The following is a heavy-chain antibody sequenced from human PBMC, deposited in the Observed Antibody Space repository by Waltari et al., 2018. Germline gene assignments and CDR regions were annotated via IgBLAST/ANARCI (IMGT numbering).Heavy chain of an antibody. CDR1: GGTFSSYA. V-gene: IGHV1-69*05. D-gene: IGHD3-3*01. CDR3: AREIRRGVVIASLDYYGMDV. CDR2: IIPIFGTA. J-gene: IGHJ6*02. Sequence: QVQLVQSGAEVKKPGSSVKVSCKASGGTFSSYAISWVRPAPGQGLEWMGGIIPIFGTANYAQKFQGRVTITTDESTSTAYMELSSLRSEDTAVYYCAREIRRGVVIASLDYYGMDVWGQGTTVTVSS.